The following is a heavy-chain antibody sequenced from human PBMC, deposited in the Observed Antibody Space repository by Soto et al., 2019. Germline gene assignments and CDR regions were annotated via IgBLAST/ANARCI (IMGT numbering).Heavy chain of an antibody. J-gene: IGHJ4*02. CDR1: GYSFSNFW. V-gene: IGHV5-51*01. CDR2: IYPDDSDT. D-gene: IGHD2-8*02. Sequence: PGESLKISCQASGYSFSNFWIAWVRQMPGEDLEWLGIIYPDDSDTRYSPSFLGQVTISADKSIKTTYLQWSSLKASDTAIYFCASSVLVTSTMNYFDLWGQGTLVTVPQ. CDR3: ASSVLVTSTMNYFDL.